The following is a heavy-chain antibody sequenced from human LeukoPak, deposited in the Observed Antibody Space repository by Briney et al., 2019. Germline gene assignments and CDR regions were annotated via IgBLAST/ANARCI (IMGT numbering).Heavy chain of an antibody. CDR1: GGSISSGDYY. CDR3: ARTGYSSGWPLDY. D-gene: IGHD6-19*01. Sequence: PSETLSLTCTVSGGSISSGDYYWSWIRQPPGKGLEWIGYIYYSGSTYYNPSLKSRVTISVDTSKNQFSLKLSSVTAADTAVYYCARTGYSSGWPLDYWGQGTLVTVSS. J-gene: IGHJ4*02. CDR2: IYYSGST. V-gene: IGHV4-30-4*08.